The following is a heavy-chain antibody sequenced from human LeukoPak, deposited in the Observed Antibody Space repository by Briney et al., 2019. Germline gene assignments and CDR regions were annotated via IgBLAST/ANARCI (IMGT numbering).Heavy chain of an antibody. J-gene: IGHJ4*02. CDR1: GFTFSSYA. D-gene: IGHD5-18*01. CDR3: ASQRGYSYGYRLGTFDY. CDR2: ISGSGGST. Sequence: GGSLRLSCAASGFTFSSYAVSWVRQAPGKGLEWVSAISGSGGSTYYADSVKGRFTISRDNSKNTLYLQMNSLRAEDTAVYYCASQRGYSYGYRLGTFDYWGQGTLVTVSS. V-gene: IGHV3-23*01.